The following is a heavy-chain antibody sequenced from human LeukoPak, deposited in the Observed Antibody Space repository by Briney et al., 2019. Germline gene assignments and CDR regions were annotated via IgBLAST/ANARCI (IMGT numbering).Heavy chain of an antibody. V-gene: IGHV1-18*01. CDR2: ISAHNGNT. CDR1: GYTFTSYG. J-gene: IGHJ4*02. Sequence: GASVKVSCKASGYTFTSYGISWVRQAPGQGLEWMGWISAHNGNTNYAQNLQGRVSMTTDTSTSTAYMELRSLRSDDTAVYYCARGTSSYSDYNTFDYWGQGTLVSVSS. D-gene: IGHD4-11*01. CDR3: ARGTSSYSDYNTFDY.